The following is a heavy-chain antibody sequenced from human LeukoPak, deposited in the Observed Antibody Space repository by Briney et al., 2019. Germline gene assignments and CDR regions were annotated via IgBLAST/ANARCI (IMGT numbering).Heavy chain of an antibody. D-gene: IGHD3-9*01. Sequence: GGSLRLSCAASGFTFSDYYMSWIRQAPGKGLEWVSYISSSGSTIYYADSVKGRFTISRDNAKNSLYLQMNSLGTEDTAVYYCARGAYYNILTGYRDRILGFDYWGQGTLVPVSS. CDR2: ISSSGSTI. J-gene: IGHJ4*02. CDR1: GFTFSDYY. V-gene: IGHV3-11*04. CDR3: ARGAYYNILTGYRDRILGFDY.